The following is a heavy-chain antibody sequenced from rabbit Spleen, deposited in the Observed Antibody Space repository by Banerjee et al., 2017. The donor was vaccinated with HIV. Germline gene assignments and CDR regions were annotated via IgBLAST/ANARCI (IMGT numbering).Heavy chain of an antibody. V-gene: IGHV1S47*01. CDR2: IYVSVGST. CDR1: GFDFSNYG. Sequence: QEQLVESGGGLVQPGGSLKLSCKASGFDFSNYGVSWVRQTPGKGLELIACIYVSVGSTWYANWVNGRFTISSHNAQNTLYLQLNSLTAADTATYFCVRGASSSGYYSLWGQGTLVTVS. CDR3: VRGASSSGYYSL. J-gene: IGHJ3*01. D-gene: IGHD1-1*01.